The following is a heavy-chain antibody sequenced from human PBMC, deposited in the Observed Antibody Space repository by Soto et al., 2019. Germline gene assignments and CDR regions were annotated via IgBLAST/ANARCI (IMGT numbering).Heavy chain of an antibody. V-gene: IGHV4-39*01. D-gene: IGHD2-15*01. CDR3: APLTVSLSGPYGIHV. Sequence: SETLSLTCSVSGYSVSSSDFYWAWIRQPPGKGLEWIGSMLYSGLTYYNPSLKSRVTLSVDTSKNQLSVRLNSVTASDTAVYYCAPLTVSLSGPYGIHVWGQGTTVTVSS. CDR2: MLYSGLT. J-gene: IGHJ6*02. CDR1: GYSVSSSDFY.